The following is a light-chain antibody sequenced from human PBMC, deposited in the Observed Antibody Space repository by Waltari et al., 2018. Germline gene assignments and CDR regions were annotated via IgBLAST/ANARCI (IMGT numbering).Light chain of an antibody. CDR1: PPDIGSHR. V-gene: IGLV1-44*01. Sequence: QSVLTQAPSASGPPGQRVTLPCSGSPPDIGSHRVNWYQHLPGTAPKPLIYANQQRPSGVPDRFSGSKSGTSASLAIRGLQSDDEAAYYCATWDDSLNGPVFGGGTKLTVL. J-gene: IGLJ2*01. CDR3: ATWDDSLNGPV. CDR2: ANQ.